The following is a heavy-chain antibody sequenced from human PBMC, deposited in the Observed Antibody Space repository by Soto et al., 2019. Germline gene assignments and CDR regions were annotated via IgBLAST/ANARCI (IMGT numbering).Heavy chain of an antibody. J-gene: IGHJ6*02. D-gene: IGHD2-2*02. V-gene: IGHV3-23*01. Sequence: PVGSLRLSCAVSGFTFSSYAMSWVRQAPGKGLEWVSAISGSGGSTYYADSVKGRFTISRDNSKNTLYLQMNSLRVEDTAVYYCAKRHCSSTSCYTGGYHNYGMDVWGQGTTVTISS. CDR1: GFTFSSYA. CDR2: ISGSGGST. CDR3: AKRHCSSTSCYTGGYHNYGMDV.